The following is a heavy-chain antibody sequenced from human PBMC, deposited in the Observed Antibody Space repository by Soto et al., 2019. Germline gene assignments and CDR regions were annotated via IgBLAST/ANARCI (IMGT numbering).Heavy chain of an antibody. J-gene: IGHJ3*02. Sequence: GESLKISCKGSGSSFTSYWIGWVRQMPGKGLEWMGIIYPGDPDTRYSPSFQGQVTISADKSISTAYLQWSSLKASDTAMYYCATSKVPAAPGDDAFDIWGQGTMVTVSS. CDR1: GSSFTSYW. V-gene: IGHV5-51*01. CDR2: IYPGDPDT. CDR3: ATSKVPAAPGDDAFDI. D-gene: IGHD6-13*01.